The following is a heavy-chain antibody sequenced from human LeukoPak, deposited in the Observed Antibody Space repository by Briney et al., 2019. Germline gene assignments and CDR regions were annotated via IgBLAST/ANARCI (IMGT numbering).Heavy chain of an antibody. CDR3: ARAGIAAAGKKWNNWFDR. CDR2: IYYSGST. CDR1: GGSISSSSYY. D-gene: IGHD6-13*01. Sequence: PLETLSLTCTVSGGSISSSSYYWGWIRQPPGKELEWIGRIYYSGSTYYNPSLKSRVTISVDTSKNQFSLKLRSVTAADTAVYYCARAGIAAAGKKWNNWFDRWGQGTLVTVSS. J-gene: IGHJ5*02. V-gene: IGHV4-39*07.